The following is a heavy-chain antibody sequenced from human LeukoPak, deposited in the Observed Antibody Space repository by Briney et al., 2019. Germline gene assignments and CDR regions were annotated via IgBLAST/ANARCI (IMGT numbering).Heavy chain of an antibody. Sequence: GGSLRLSCAASGFTFDDYGMSWVRQAPGKGLEWVSGINWNGGSTGYADPVKGRFTISRDNAKNSLYLQMNSLRAEDTALYYCARGGGGYCSGGSCYTYYFDYWGQGTLVTVSS. V-gene: IGHV3-20*04. D-gene: IGHD2-15*01. CDR2: INWNGGST. J-gene: IGHJ4*02. CDR3: ARGGGGYCSGGSCYTYYFDY. CDR1: GFTFDDYG.